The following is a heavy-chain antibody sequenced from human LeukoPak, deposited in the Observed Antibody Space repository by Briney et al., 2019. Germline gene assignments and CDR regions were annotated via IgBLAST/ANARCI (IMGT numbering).Heavy chain of an antibody. CDR2: IYSDSGGST. CDR3: SSPTLSVAGFDY. CDR1: GLTVSSNS. V-gene: IGHV3-66*02. Sequence: GGSLRLSCAASGLTVSSNSMSWVRQAPGKGLEWVSVIYSDSGGSTYYADSVKGRFTISRDNSKNTLYLQMNSLRAEDTAVYYCSSPTLSVAGFDYWGQGTLVTVSS. J-gene: IGHJ4*02. D-gene: IGHD6-19*01.